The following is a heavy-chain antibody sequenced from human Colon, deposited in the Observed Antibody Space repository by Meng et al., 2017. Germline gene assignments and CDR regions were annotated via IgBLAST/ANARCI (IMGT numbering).Heavy chain of an antibody. V-gene: IGHV3-74*01. D-gene: IGHD3-10*01. J-gene: IGHJ4*02. CDR1: RLTFSNYW. Sequence: GQSLKISCAAPRLTFSNYWFYWVRQVPGMGLEWVSRVNTDGTSTVYADSVKGRFTISRDNANNAVYLQMNNLGVEDTAVYYCASWAGGSGSYAVFDYWGQGTLVTVSS. CDR3: ASWAGGSGSYAVFDY. CDR2: VNTDGTST.